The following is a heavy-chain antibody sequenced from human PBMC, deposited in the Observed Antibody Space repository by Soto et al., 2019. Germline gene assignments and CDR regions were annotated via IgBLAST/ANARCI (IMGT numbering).Heavy chain of an antibody. V-gene: IGHV4-61*01. Sequence: PSETLSLTGTVSGGCVSGGSYFGSGILKPPGKGLEWLGYIYYTGNTNYNPALKSRLTISVDSSKNQFSLKPSSATAADTAVYYCAREKTGDLTFFASWGQGTLVTVSS. D-gene: IGHD3-16*01. CDR3: AREKTGDLTFFAS. CDR2: IYYTGNT. J-gene: IGHJ4*02. CDR1: GGCVSGGSYF.